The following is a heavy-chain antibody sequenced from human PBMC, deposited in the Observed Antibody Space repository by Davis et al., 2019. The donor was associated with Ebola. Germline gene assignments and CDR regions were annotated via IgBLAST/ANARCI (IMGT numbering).Heavy chain of an antibody. D-gene: IGHD3-16*01. CDR2: INSDGSST. CDR1: GFTFSTYW. V-gene: IGHV3-74*01. CDR3: ARDRGSPLRTRGHDY. Sequence: HTGGSLRLSCAASGFTFSTYWMHWVRHAPGKGLVWVSRINSDGSSTSYADSVKGRFTISRDNAKNSLYLQMNSLRAEDTAVYYCARDRGSPLRTRGHDYWGQGTLVTVSS. J-gene: IGHJ4*02.